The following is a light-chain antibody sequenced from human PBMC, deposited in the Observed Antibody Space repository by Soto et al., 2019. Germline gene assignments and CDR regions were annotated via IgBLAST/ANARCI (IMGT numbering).Light chain of an antibody. V-gene: IGKV3D-20*02. Sequence: EIVLTQSPGTLSLSPGDRATLSCRASQTITSTYLAWYRQKPGQAPRLLIYGASNRATGIPDRLSGSGSGTDFTLTISSLEPEDSAVYYCQQRHMWPITFGQGTRLEIK. CDR1: QTITSTY. J-gene: IGKJ5*01. CDR3: QQRHMWPIT. CDR2: GAS.